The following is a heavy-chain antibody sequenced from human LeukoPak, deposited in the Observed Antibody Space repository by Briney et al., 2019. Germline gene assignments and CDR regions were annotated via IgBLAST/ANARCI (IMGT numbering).Heavy chain of an antibody. D-gene: IGHD3-22*01. J-gene: IGHJ4*02. CDR1: VGSISSYY. CDR3: ARIYYSRIDY. Sequence: TSETLSLTCTVSVGSISSYYWRWMRQSPGKGLEWIGYVYYTGNTNCNPSLKSRVTISIDTSKNQFSLKLTSVTAADTAVYYCARIYYSRIDYWGQGTLVTVSS. V-gene: IGHV4-59*01. CDR2: VYYTGNT.